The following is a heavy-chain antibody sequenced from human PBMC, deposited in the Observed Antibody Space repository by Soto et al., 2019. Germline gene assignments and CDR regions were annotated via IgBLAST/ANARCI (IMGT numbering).Heavy chain of an antibody. Sequence: DVQLVESGGGLIQPGESLILSCAAFGLTISGKKYVAWVRQAPGKGLEWVSALYDVDGSFYADSVKGRFTTSSDSSKTTVYLQMNDLRPDDTAVYYCATWHEREHAYDVWGQGTTVTVSS. V-gene: IGHV3-53*01. J-gene: IGHJ3*01. CDR2: LYDVDGS. D-gene: IGHD1-1*01. CDR1: GLTISGKKY. CDR3: ATWHEREHAYDV.